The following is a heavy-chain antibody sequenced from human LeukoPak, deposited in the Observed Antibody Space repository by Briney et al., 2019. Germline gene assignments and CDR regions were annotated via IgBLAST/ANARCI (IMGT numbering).Heavy chain of an antibody. D-gene: IGHD4-17*01. Sequence: GGSLRLYCVASGFTFSSYSMNWVRQAPGKGLEWVSYISSSSSTIYYADSVKGRFTISRDNAKNSLFLQMNSLRDEDTAVYYCARDPMVYGDYDAFDIWGQGTMVTVSS. CDR3: ARDPMVYGDYDAFDI. CDR2: ISSSSSTI. V-gene: IGHV3-48*02. CDR1: GFTFSSYS. J-gene: IGHJ3*02.